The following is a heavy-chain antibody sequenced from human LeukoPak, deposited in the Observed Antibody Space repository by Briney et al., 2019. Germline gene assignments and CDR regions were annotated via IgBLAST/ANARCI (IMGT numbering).Heavy chain of an antibody. CDR2: ISGSGGST. CDR3: ARVGSEEGYYFDY. J-gene: IGHJ4*02. Sequence: GGSLRLSCAASGFTSSSYAMSWVRQAPGKGLEWVSAISGSGGSTYYADSVKGRLTISRDNAKNSLYLQMNSLRAEDTALYYCARVGSEEGYYFDYWGQGTLVTVSS. V-gene: IGHV3-23*01. D-gene: IGHD2-15*01. CDR1: GFTSSSYA.